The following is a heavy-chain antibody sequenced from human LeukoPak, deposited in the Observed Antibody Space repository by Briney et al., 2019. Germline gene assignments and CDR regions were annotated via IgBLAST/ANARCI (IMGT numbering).Heavy chain of an antibody. CDR1: GFSFSSYR. D-gene: IGHD6-19*01. V-gene: IGHV3-21*04. CDR2: VSNSGDYI. Sequence: GGSLRLSCAASGFSFSSYRMNWVRQAPGKGLEWVSSVSNSGDYIHYADSVKGRFTISRDNSKNSLYLQMNSLRAEDTALYYCAKEGHSSGWGFSWFDPWGQGTLVTVSS. J-gene: IGHJ5*02. CDR3: AKEGHSSGWGFSWFDP.